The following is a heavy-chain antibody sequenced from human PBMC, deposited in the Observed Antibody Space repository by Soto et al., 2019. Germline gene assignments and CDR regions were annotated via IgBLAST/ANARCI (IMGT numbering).Heavy chain of an antibody. D-gene: IGHD2-15*01. CDR2: IIPIFGTA. V-gene: IGHV1-69*13. CDR1: GGTFSSYA. CDR3: ARVKGYCSGGSCYSKGRNAFDI. Sequence: SVKVSCKASGGTFSSYAISWVRQAPGQGLEWMGGIIPIFGTANYAQKFQGRVTITADESTSTAYMELSSLRSEDTAVYYCARVKGYCSGGSCYSKGRNAFDIWGQGTMVTVSS. J-gene: IGHJ3*02.